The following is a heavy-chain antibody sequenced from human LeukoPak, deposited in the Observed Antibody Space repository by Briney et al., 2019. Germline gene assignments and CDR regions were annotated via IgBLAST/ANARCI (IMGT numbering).Heavy chain of an antibody. CDR1: GGSISSGSYY. CDR3: ARHWGPQAFGYFDY. V-gene: IGHV4-61*02. CDR2: IYTSGST. Sequence: SQTLSLTCTVSGGSISSGSYYWSWIRQPAGKGLEWIGRIYTSGSTNYNPSLKSRVTISVDTSKNQFSLKLSSVTAADTAVYYRARHWGPQAFGYFDYWGQGTLVTVSS. D-gene: IGHD3-16*01. J-gene: IGHJ4*02.